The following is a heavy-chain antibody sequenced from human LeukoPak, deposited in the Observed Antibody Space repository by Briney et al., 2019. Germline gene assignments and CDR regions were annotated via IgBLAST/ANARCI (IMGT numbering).Heavy chain of an antibody. CDR3: ARAHCSSTSCYAGGFDY. J-gene: IGHJ4*02. CDR1: GFTFSSYW. Sequence: TGGSLRLSCAASGFTFSSYWMHWVRQAPGKGLVWVSRINSDGSSTSYADSVKGRFTISRDNAKNTLYLQMNSLRAEDTAVYYCARAHCSSTSCYAGGFDYRGQGTLVTVSS. V-gene: IGHV3-74*01. D-gene: IGHD2-2*01. CDR2: INSDGSST.